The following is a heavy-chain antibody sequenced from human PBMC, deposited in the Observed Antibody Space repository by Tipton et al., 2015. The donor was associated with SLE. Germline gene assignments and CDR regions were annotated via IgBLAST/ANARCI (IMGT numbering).Heavy chain of an antibody. D-gene: IGHD6-13*01. CDR1: TGSLSTYY. V-gene: IGHV4-39*07. Sequence: TLSLTCAVYTGSLSTYYWGWIRQPPGKGLEWIGSIYYSGSTYYNPSLKSRVTISVDTSKNQFSLKLSSVTAADTAVYYCARLRGSSSWLYYNYGMDVWGQGTTVTVSS. J-gene: IGHJ6*02. CDR3: ARLRGSSSWLYYNYGMDV. CDR2: IYYSGST.